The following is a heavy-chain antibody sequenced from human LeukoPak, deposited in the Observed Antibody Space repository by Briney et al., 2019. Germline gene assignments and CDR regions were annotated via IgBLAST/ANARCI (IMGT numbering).Heavy chain of an antibody. D-gene: IGHD3-22*01. CDR2: ISSSSSYI. J-gene: IGHJ4*02. V-gene: IGHV3-21*01. CDR1: GFTFNSYA. CDR3: ARGYSSGYDY. Sequence: GSLILSCAASGFTFNSYAMSWVRQAPGKGLEWVSSISSSSSYIYYADSVKGRFTISRDNAKNSLYLQMNSLRAEDTAVYYCARGYSSGYDYWGQGTLVTVSS.